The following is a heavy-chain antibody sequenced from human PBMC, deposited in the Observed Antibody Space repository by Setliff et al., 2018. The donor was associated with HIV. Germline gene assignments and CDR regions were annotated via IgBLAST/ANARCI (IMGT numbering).Heavy chain of an antibody. D-gene: IGHD5-12*01. J-gene: IGHJ4*02. CDR1: GGSISSHY. CDR3: ARRTNGYAALDY. CDR2: IYYSGNS. V-gene: IGHV4-59*11. Sequence: PSETLSLTCAVSGGSISSHYWSWIRQPPGKGLEWIGYIYYSGNSNYNPSLKSRVTMSVDTSKTQVSLGLSSVTAADTAVYFCARRTNGYAALDYWGQGTLVTVSS.